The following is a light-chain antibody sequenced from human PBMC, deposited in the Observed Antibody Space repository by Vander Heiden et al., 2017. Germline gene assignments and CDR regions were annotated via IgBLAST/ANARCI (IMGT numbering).Light chain of an antibody. CDR3: QVWDSSSDHHGV. V-gene: IGLV3-21*03. CDR1: NIGSKS. CDR2: DDS. J-gene: IGLJ3*02. Sequence: SYVLTPPHPVSLAPRKTARITCGGNNIGSKSVHWYQQKPGQAPVLVVYDDSDRPSGIPERFSGSNSGNTATLTISRVEAGDEADYYCQVWDSSSDHHGVFGGGTKLTVL.